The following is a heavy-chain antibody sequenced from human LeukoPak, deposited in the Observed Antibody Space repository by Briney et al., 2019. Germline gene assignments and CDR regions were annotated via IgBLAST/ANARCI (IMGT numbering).Heavy chain of an antibody. D-gene: IGHD1-26*01. CDR2: IYHSGST. V-gene: IGHV4-30-2*01. Sequence: SETLSLTCAVSGGSISSGGYSWSWIRQPPGKGLEWIGYIYHSGSTYYNPSLKSRVTISVDRSKSQFSLKLSSVTAADTAVYYCARILAVGATVAFDIWGQGTMVTVSS. CDR3: ARILAVGATVAFDI. CDR1: GGSISSGGYS. J-gene: IGHJ3*02.